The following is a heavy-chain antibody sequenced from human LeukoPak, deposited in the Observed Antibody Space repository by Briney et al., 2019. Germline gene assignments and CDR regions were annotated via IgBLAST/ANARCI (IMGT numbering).Heavy chain of an antibody. Sequence: PSETLSLTCTVSGGSISSSNYYWGWIRQPPGKGLEGIGSIYYSGTTYYSSSLKSRVIISVDTSKNQFSLKLSSVTATDTAVYYCARHEAQDFDYWGQGTLVTVSS. V-gene: IGHV4-39*01. CDR2: IYYSGTT. CDR1: GGSISSSNYY. J-gene: IGHJ4*02. CDR3: ARHEAQDFDY.